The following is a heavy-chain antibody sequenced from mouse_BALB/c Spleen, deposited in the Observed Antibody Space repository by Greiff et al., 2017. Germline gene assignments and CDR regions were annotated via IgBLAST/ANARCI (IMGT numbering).Heavy chain of an antibody. CDR3: ARGTTVVATDYFDY. J-gene: IGHJ2*01. V-gene: IGHV1-54*01. CDR2: INPGSGCT. CDR1: GYAFTNYL. D-gene: IGHD1-1*01. Sequence: QVQLQQSGAELVRPGTSVKVSCKASGYAFTNYLIEWVKQRPGQGLEWIGVINPGSGCTNYNEKFKGKATLTADKSSSTAYMQLSSLTSDDSAVYFCARGTTVVATDYFDYWGQGTTLTVSS.